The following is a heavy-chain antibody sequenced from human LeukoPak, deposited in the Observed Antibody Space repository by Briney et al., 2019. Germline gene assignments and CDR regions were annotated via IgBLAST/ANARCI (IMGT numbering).Heavy chain of an antibody. CDR2: ISSSGSTI. Sequence: GGSLRLSCAASGFTFSDYYMSWIRQAPGKGLEWVSYISSSGSTIYYADSVKGRFTISRDNPKNSLYMQMNRLRAEDTAVYYCARDMTTVTPNPYYYYYMDVWGKGTTVTVSS. D-gene: IGHD4-17*01. V-gene: IGHV3-11*04. CDR1: GFTFSDYY. J-gene: IGHJ6*03. CDR3: ARDMTTVTPNPYYYYYMDV.